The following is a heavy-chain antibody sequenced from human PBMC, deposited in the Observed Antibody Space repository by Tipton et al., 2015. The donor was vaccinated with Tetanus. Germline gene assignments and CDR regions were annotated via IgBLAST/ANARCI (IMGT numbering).Heavy chain of an antibody. J-gene: IGHJ4*02. D-gene: IGHD3-10*01. V-gene: IGHV1-69*06. CDR2: IIPIFGTI. CDR3: ARGHGSGKNSFQFEY. Sequence: QSGPEVKKPGSSVKVSCKVSGGSFSTYVISWVRQAPGQGLEWMGGIIPIFGTINYAQSFQGRVTISADKSTSTAHMELSSLRFEDTAVYYCARGHGSGKNSFQFEYWGQGTLVTVSS. CDR1: GGSFSTYV.